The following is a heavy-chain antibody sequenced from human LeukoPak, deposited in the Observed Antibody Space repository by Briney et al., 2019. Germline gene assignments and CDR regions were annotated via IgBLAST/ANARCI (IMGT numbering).Heavy chain of an antibody. CDR2: INHSGST. V-gene: IGHV4-34*01. CDR3: ARDALPLYYDYVWGSYNYYMDV. CDR1: GGSFSGYY. J-gene: IGHJ6*03. Sequence: PSETLSLTCAVYGGSFSGYYWSWIRQPPGKGLEWIGEINHSGSTNYNPSLKSRVTMSVDTSKNQFSLKLSSVTAADTAVYYCARDALPLYYDYVWGSYNYYMDVWGKGTTVTVSS. D-gene: IGHD3-16*01.